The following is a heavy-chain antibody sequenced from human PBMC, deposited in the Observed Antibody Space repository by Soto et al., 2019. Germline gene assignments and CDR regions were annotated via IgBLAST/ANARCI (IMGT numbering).Heavy chain of an antibody. CDR1: GFTFSPYL. CDR3: TKGWGDY. J-gene: IGHJ4*02. Sequence: EAQVLESGGGLVQPGGSLRLSCLASGFTFSPYLMGWVRQAPGKGLEWVSGISGAGGSTSYADSVKGRFTISRDNSKNTLYLQMNSLRAEDTAVYYCTKGWGDYWGQGTLVTVSS. D-gene: IGHD3-16*01. CDR2: ISGAGGST. V-gene: IGHV3-23*01.